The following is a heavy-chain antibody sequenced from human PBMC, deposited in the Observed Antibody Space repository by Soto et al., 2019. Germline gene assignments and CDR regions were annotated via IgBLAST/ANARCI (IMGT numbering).Heavy chain of an antibody. D-gene: IGHD3-3*01. CDR1: GFTFSSYA. CDR2: ISGSGGST. V-gene: IGHV3-23*01. CDR3: AKVVEDDFWSGYYTVSYYYYGMDV. J-gene: IGHJ6*02. Sequence: TGGSLRLSCAASGFTFSSYAMSWVRQAPGKGLEWVSAISGSGGSTYYADSVKGRFTISRDNSKNTLYLQMNSLRAEDTAVYYCAKVVEDDFWSGYYTVSYYYYGMDVWGQGTTVTVSS.